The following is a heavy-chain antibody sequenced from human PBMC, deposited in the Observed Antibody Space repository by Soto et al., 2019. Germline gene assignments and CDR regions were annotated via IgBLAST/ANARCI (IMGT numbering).Heavy chain of an antibody. CDR3: ASDKHSGWYRGHFDY. CDR2: IWYDGSNK. V-gene: IGHV3-33*01. Sequence: QVQLVESGGGVVQPGRSLRLSCAASGFTFSSYGMHWVRQAPGKGLEWVAVIWYDGSNKYYADSVKGRFTISRDNSKNTLYLQMNSLRAEDTAVYYCASDKHSGWYRGHFDYWGQGTLVTVSS. D-gene: IGHD6-19*01. CDR1: GFTFSSYG. J-gene: IGHJ4*02.